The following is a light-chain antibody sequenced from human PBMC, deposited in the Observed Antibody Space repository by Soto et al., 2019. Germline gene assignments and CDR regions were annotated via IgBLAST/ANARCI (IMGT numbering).Light chain of an antibody. J-gene: IGKJ1*01. CDR2: GAS. V-gene: IGKV1-39*01. Sequence: DIQMTQSPSSLSASVGDRVTITCRASQSISSYLNWYQQKPGRAPNLLIYGASTLQSGVPSRFSGSGSGTEFTLTISSLQPEDFATYYCQQTYSTPQETFGQGTKVEIK. CDR1: QSISSY. CDR3: QQTYSTPQET.